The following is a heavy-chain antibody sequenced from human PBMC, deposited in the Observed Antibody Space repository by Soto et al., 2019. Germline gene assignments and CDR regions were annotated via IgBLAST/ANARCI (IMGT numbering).Heavy chain of an antibody. CDR1: GGSISSYY. V-gene: IGHV4-59*01. Sequence: SETLSLTCTVSGGSISSYYWSWIRQPPGKGLEWIGYIYYSGSTNYNPSLKSRVTISVDTSKNQFSLKLSSGTAADTAVDYCARDMGVPAASDYYYYGMDVWGQGTTVTVSS. D-gene: IGHD2-2*01. CDR2: IYYSGST. CDR3: ARDMGVPAASDYYYYGMDV. J-gene: IGHJ6*02.